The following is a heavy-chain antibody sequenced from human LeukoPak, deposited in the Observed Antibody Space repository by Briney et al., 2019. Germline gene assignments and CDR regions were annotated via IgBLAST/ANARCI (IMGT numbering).Heavy chain of an antibody. CDR3: AREDCSGSSCYYFDY. CDR1: GGTFSSYA. Sequence: SVKVSCKASGGTFSSYAISWVRQAPGQGLEWMGGIIPIFGTANYAQKFQGRVTITADESTSTAYMELSSLRSEDTAVYYCAREDCSGSSCYYFDYWGQGTLVTVSS. V-gene: IGHV1-69*01. D-gene: IGHD2-15*01. J-gene: IGHJ4*02. CDR2: IIPIFGTA.